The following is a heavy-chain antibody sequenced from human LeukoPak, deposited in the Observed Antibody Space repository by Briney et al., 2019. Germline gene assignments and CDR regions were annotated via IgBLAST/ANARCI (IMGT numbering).Heavy chain of an antibody. CDR1: GFTFSSYS. D-gene: IGHD5-18*01. CDR3: ARGYSYGYVFDY. J-gene: IGHJ4*02. Sequence: PGGSLRLSCAASGFTFSSYSMNWVSQAPGKGLEWVSSISSSSSYIYYADSVKGRFTISRDNAKNSLYLQMNSLRAEDTAVYYCARGYSYGYVFDYWGQGTLVTVSS. CDR2: ISSSSSYI. V-gene: IGHV3-21*01.